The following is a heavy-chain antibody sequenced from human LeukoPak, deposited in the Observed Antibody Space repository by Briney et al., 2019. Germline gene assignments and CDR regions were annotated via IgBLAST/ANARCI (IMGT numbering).Heavy chain of an antibody. CDR2: ISAYNGNT. Sequence: ASVKVSCKASGYTFTSYGIGWVRQAPGQGLEWMGWISAYNGNTNYAQKLQGRVTMTTDTSTSTAYMELRSLRSDDTAVYYCARDSGSYYYNYFDYWGQGTLVTVSS. CDR1: GYTFTSYG. CDR3: ARDSGSYYYNYFDY. D-gene: IGHD1-26*01. J-gene: IGHJ4*02. V-gene: IGHV1-18*01.